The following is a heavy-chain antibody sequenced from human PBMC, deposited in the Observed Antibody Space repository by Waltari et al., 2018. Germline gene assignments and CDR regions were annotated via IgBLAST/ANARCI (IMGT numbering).Heavy chain of an antibody. CDR2: ISYDGSNK. Sequence: QVQLVESGGGVVQPGRSLRLSCAASGFTFSSYAMHWVRQAPGKGLEWVAVISYDGSNKYYADSLKGRFTISRDNSKNTLYLQMNSLRAEDTAVYYCARGGTYYDFWSGYYTTYYFDYWGQGTLVTVSS. J-gene: IGHJ4*02. CDR3: ARGGTYYDFWSGYYTTYYFDY. D-gene: IGHD3-3*01. V-gene: IGHV3-30-3*01. CDR1: GFTFSSYA.